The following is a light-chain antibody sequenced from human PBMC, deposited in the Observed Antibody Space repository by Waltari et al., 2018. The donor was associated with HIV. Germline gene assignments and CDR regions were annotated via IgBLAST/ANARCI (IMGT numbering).Light chain of an antibody. CDR2: GAS. V-gene: IGKV3-20*01. CDR3: QQYGVLPIT. Sequence: EIVLTQSPGTLSLSPGERATFSCRASQSVNSDYVAWYQQKPGQAPRFVMYGASTRALGLPDRFSGSGSGTDFTLTIVRLEPEDFAVYYCQQYGVLPITFGQGTRLEI. J-gene: IGKJ5*01. CDR1: QSVNSDY.